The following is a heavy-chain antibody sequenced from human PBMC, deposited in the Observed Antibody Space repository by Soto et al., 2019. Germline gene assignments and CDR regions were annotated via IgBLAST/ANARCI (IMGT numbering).Heavy chain of an antibody. V-gene: IGHV4-38-2*01. CDR2: IYHSEST. CDR1: GYSISRSYY. D-gene: IGHD3-3*01. CDR3: ARAQHDFWSGINWFDP. J-gene: IGHJ5*02. Sequence: PSETLSLTCAVSGYSISRSYYWGWIRQPPGKGLEWIGSIYHSESTYYNPSLKSRVTISVDTSKNQFSLKLSSVTAADTAVYYCARAQHDFWSGINWFDPWGQGTPVTVSS.